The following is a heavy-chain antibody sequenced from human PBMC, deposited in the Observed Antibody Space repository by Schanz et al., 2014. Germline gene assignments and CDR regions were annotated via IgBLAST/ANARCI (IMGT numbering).Heavy chain of an antibody. V-gene: IGHV1-46*03. D-gene: IGHD6-13*01. CDR3: ARDGEAAAGCDY. CDR1: GYTFTSYY. J-gene: IGHJ4*02. Sequence: QVQLVQSGVEVKRPGASVKVSCKASGYTFTSYYMHWVRQAPGQGLEWMGIINPSGGSTSYAQKFQGRVTMTRDTSASTVYMELSSLRSEDTAVYYCARDGEAAAGCDYWGQGTLVTVSS. CDR2: INPSGGST.